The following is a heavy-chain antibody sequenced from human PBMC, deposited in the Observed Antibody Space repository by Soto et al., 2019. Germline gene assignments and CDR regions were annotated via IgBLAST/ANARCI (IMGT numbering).Heavy chain of an antibody. CDR2: IYSGGST. D-gene: IGHD6-6*01. J-gene: IGHJ6*02. V-gene: IGHV3-53*01. CDR1: GFTVSSNY. CDR3: ARTLAARTYYYYGMDV. Sequence: GGSLRLFCAASGFTVSSNYMSWVRQAPGKGLEWVSVIYSGGSTYYADSVKGRFTISRDNSKNTLYLQMNSLRAEDTAVYYCARTLAARTYYYYGMDVWGQGTTVTVSS.